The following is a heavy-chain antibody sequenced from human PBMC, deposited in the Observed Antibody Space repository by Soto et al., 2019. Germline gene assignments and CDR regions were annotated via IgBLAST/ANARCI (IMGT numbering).Heavy chain of an antibody. CDR2: ITPTLNIA. Sequence: QLQLVQSGAEVREPGSSVKVSCKASGGTFSSYTVIWVRQAPGQGLEWMGGITPTLNIAKYAEKFQGRVTITADESTSTVNMHLSSLRSEDTAVYFCARGYYRGSNPASVAYWGQGNLVKVSS. CDR1: GGTFSSYT. D-gene: IGHD1-26*01. J-gene: IGHJ4*02. V-gene: IGHV1-69*01. CDR3: ARGYYRGSNPASVAY.